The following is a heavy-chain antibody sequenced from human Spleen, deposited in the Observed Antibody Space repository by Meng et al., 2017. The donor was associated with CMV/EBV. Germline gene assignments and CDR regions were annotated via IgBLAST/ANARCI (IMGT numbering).Heavy chain of an antibody. CDR1: FATCA. CDR3: ARDGAFFFDGGAYLYFFDY. Sequence: FATCAISWVRQARGQGLQWMGWIGDYDGNTHYAQTFQSTVSMTTGTSTSTAFMELRSLRSDDTAVYYCARDGAFFFDGGAYLYFFDYWGQGTLVTVSS. V-gene: IGHV1-18*01. CDR2: IGDYDGNT. J-gene: IGHJ4*02. D-gene: IGHD2-21*01.